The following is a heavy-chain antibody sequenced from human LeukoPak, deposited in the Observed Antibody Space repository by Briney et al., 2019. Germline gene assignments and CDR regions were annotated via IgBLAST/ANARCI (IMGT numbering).Heavy chain of an antibody. CDR1: GFTFSSYA. CDR2: ISYDGSNK. CDR3: AKQDSGTYYNVDYFDY. V-gene: IGHV3-30*04. D-gene: IGHD3-10*01. Sequence: PGGSLRLSCAASGFTFSSYAMHWVRQAPGKGLEWVAVISYDGSNKYYADSVKGRFTISRDNSKNTLYLQMNSLRAEDTALYYCAKQDSGTYYNVDYFDYWGQGTLVTVSS. J-gene: IGHJ4*02.